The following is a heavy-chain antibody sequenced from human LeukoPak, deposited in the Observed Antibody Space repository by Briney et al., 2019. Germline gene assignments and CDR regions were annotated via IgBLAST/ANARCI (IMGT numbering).Heavy chain of an antibody. CDR2: IYYSGST. Sequence: SETLSLTCTVSGGSISSGSYYWGWVRQPPGKGLEWIGSIYYSGSTYYNPSPKSRVTISVDTSKNQFSLRLSSVTAADTAVYYCARGGYYYMDVWGKGTTVTVSS. CDR1: GGSISSGSYY. CDR3: ARGGYYYMDV. J-gene: IGHJ6*03. V-gene: IGHV4-39*07.